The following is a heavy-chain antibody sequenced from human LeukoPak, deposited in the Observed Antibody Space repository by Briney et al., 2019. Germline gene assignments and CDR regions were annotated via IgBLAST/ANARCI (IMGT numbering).Heavy chain of an antibody. J-gene: IGHJ5*02. D-gene: IGHD3-9*01. Sequence: ASVKVSCKASGYTFTSYGISWVRQAPGQGLEWMGWISAYNGNTNYAQKLQGRVTMTTDTSTSTAYMELRSLRSDDTAVYYCAGKYYDILIGYSPWFDPWGQGTLVTVSS. CDR2: ISAYNGNT. CDR3: AGKYYDILIGYSPWFDP. V-gene: IGHV1-18*01. CDR1: GYTFTSYG.